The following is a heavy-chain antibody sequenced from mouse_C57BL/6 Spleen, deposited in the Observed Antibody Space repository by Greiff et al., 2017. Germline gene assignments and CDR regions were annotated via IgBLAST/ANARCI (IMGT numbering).Heavy chain of an antibody. CDR2: ILPGSGST. CDR1: GYTFTGYW. CDR3: ARTGFAY. J-gene: IGHJ3*01. V-gene: IGHV1-9*01. Sequence: QVQLQQSGAELMKPGASVQLSCTATGYTFTGYWIEWVQQRPGHGLEWIGDILPGSGSTNYHEQFKGKGTFTADTSSNTAYMQLSGLTTEDSAIYYCARTGFAYWGQGTLVTVSA.